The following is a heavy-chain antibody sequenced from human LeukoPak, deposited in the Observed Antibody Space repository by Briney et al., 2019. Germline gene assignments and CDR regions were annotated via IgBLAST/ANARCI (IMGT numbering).Heavy chain of an antibody. V-gene: IGHV1-8*01. CDR3: ARGAPFNSRHLYDY. D-gene: IGHD2/OR15-2a*01. CDR1: GYTFTSYD. CDR2: MNPNSGNT. Sequence: ASVKVSCKASGYTFTSYDINWVRQATGQGLEWMGWMNPNSGNTGYAQKFQGRVTMTRNTSISTAYTELSSLRSEDTAMYYCARGAPFNSRHLYDYWGQGTLVTVSS. J-gene: IGHJ4*02.